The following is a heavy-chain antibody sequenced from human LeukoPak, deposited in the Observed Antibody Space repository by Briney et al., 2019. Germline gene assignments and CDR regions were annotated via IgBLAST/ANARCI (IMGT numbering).Heavy chain of an antibody. CDR2: ISAYNGNT. V-gene: IGHV1-18*01. CDR1: GYTFTSYG. J-gene: IGHJ4*02. D-gene: IGHD3-9*01. Sequence: GASVKVSCKASGYTFTSYGISWVRQAPGQGLKWMGWISAYNGNTNYAQKFQGRVTMTTDTSTSTAYMELRSLRSDDTAVYYCARRISDILTGYYFDYWGQGTLVTVSS. CDR3: ARRISDILTGYYFDY.